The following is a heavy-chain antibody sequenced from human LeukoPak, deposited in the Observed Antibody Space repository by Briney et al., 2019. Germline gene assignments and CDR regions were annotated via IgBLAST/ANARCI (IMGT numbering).Heavy chain of an antibody. J-gene: IGHJ3*02. CDR3: ARDEPIGVFDI. CDR1: GFTFSSYS. CDR2: ISTSSSYI. V-gene: IGHV3-21*01. Sequence: TGGSLRLSCAASGFTFSSYSMNWVRQAPGKGLEWVSSISTSSSYIYYADSLKGRFTISRDNAKNPLYLQMNSLRAEDTAVYYCARDEPIGVFDIWGQGTMVTVSS. D-gene: IGHD1-14*01.